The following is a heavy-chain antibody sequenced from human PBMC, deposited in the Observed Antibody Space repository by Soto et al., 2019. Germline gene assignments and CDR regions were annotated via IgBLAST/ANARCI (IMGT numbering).Heavy chain of an antibody. CDR2: IYWDDDK. J-gene: IGHJ5*02. CDR1: GFSLSTSGVG. Sequence: QITLKESGPTLVKPTQTLTLTCTFSGFSLSTSGVGVGWIRQPPGKALEWLALIYWDDDKRYSPSLKSRLTITKDTSKNQVVLTMTNMDPVDTATYYCAHRXFRQGIAAAGTVDWFDPWGQGTLVTVSS. V-gene: IGHV2-5*02. CDR3: AHRXFRQGIAAAGTVDWFDP. D-gene: IGHD6-13*01.